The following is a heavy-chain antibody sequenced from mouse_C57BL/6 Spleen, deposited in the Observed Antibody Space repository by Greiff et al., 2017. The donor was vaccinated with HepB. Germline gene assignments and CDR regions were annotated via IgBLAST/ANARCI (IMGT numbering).Heavy chain of an antibody. V-gene: IGHV5-9*01. CDR2: ISGGGGNT. D-gene: IGHD1-1*01. CDR3: ARRGYGQTWYFDV. Sequence: EVMLVESGGGLVKPGGSLKLSCAASGFTFSSYTMSWVRQTPEKRLEWVATISGGGGNTYYPDSVKGRFTISRDNAENTLYLQMSSLRSEDTALYYCARRGYGQTWYFDVWGTGTTVTVSS. CDR1: GFTFSSYT. J-gene: IGHJ1*03.